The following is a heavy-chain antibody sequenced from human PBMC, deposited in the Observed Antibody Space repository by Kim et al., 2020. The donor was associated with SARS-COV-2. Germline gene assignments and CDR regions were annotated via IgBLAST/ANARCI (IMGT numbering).Heavy chain of an antibody. D-gene: IGHD5-12*01. CDR3: ARVRRGGYVVPSDY. CDR2: IYYSGST. CDR1: GGSVSSGSYY. J-gene: IGHJ4*02. Sequence: SETLSLTCTVSGGSVSSGSYYWSWIRQPPGKGLEWIGYIYYSGSTNYNPSLKSRVTISVDTSKNQFSLKLSSVTAADTAVYYCARVRRGGYVVPSDYWGQGTLVTVSS. V-gene: IGHV4-61*01.